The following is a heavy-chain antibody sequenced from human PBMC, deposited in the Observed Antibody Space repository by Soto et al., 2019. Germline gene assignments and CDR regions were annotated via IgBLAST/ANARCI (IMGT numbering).Heavy chain of an antibody. J-gene: IGHJ4*02. V-gene: IGHV1-18*01. Sequence: GGSVKVSCKASGFTFTSYGISWGGQAPGQGLEWMGWISAYNGNTNYAQKLQGRVTMTTDTSTSTAYMELRSLRSDDTAVYYCARGPWQWLDQNFDYWGQGTLVTVSS. CDR1: GFTFTSYG. CDR3: ARGPWQWLDQNFDY. D-gene: IGHD6-19*01. CDR2: ISAYNGNT.